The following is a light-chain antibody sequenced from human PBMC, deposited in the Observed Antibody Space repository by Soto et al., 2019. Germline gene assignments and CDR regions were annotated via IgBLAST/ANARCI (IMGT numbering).Light chain of an antibody. J-gene: IGKJ1*01. V-gene: IGKV3-15*01. CDR3: QQSNNWPPWT. CDR1: QSVSSN. CDR2: GAS. Sequence: EIVMTQSPATLSVSPGERATLSCRASQSVSSNLAWYQQKPGQAPRLLIYGASTRATGIPARFSGSGSGTEFTLTISILQSEDFAVYYCQQSNNWPPWTFGQGTKVDIK.